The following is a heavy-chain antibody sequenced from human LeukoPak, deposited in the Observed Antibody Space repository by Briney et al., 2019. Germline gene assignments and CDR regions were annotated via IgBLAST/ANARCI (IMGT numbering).Heavy chain of an antibody. CDR1: GGTFSSYA. CDR2: IIPIFGTA. Sequence: GASVKVSCKASGGTFSSYAISWVRQAPGQGLEWMGGIIPIFGTANYAQKFQGRVTITADESTSTAYMELSSLRSEDTAVYYCARDCSSTSCYLDYYYYGMDVWGQGTTVTVSS. CDR3: ARDCSSTSCYLDYYYYGMDV. D-gene: IGHD2-2*01. V-gene: IGHV1-69*13. J-gene: IGHJ6*02.